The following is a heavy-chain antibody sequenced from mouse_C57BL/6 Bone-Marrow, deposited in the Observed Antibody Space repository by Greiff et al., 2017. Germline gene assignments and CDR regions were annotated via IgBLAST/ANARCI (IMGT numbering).Heavy chain of an antibody. Sequence: VQLVESGAELVRPGASVKLSCKASGYTFTDYYINWVKQRPGQGLEWIARIYPGSGNTYYNEKFKGKATLTAEKSSSTAYMQLSSLTSEDSAVYFCARGNDYDGFAYWGQGTLVTVSA. CDR3: ARGNDYDGFAY. D-gene: IGHD2-4*01. V-gene: IGHV1-76*01. CDR2: IYPGSGNT. J-gene: IGHJ3*01. CDR1: GYTFTDYY.